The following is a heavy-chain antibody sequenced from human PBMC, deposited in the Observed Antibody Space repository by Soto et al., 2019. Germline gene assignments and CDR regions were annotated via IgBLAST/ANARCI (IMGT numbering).Heavy chain of an antibody. CDR2: ISYDGSNK. D-gene: IGHD6-13*01. V-gene: IGHV3-30*18. J-gene: IGHJ6*02. CDR3: AKVLFVQQLDNYYYGLDV. Sequence: QVQLVESGGGVVQPGRPLRLSCAASGFTFSSYGMHWVRQAPGKGLEWVAVISYDGSNKYYADSVKGRFTISRDNSTDTLYLQMNRTEAEHTAVYYCAKVLFVQQLDNYYYGLDVWCQGTTVTVS. CDR1: GFTFSSYG.